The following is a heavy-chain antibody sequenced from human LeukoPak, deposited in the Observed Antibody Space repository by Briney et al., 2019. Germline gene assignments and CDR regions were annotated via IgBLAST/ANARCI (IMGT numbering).Heavy chain of an antibody. CDR1: GASISGYY. CDR3: ARGICGGDCFTYYFYHMDV. V-gene: IGHV4-59*01. Sequence: PSETLSLTCTVSGASISGYYWSWFRQPPGKGLEWIGYTSYSGSTNYNPSLRSRVTISVDTSTNQFSLKLSSVTAADTAVYYCARGICGGDCFTYYFYHMDVWGKGTTVTVSS. CDR2: TSYSGST. D-gene: IGHD2-21*02. J-gene: IGHJ6*03.